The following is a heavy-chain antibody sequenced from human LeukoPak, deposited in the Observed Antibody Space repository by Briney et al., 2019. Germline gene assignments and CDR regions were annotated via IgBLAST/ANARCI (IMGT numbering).Heavy chain of an antibody. CDR3: ASSPIPRFWFDP. D-gene: IGHD3-3*01. J-gene: IGHJ5*02. CDR2: ISTDSGDA. CDR1: GYHFTGYH. Sequence: ASVKVSCKASGYHFTGYHVHCVRQAPGQGLEWMGRISTDSGDADIAQKFQGRVTMTRDTSISTAYMELSRLTSDDTAVYYCASSPIPRFWFDPWGQGTLVTVSS. V-gene: IGHV1-2*02.